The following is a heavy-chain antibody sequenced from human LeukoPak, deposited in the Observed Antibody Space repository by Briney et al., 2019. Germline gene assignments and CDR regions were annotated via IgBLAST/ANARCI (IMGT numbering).Heavy chain of an antibody. V-gene: IGHV3-23*01. CDR2: ISGSGDSA. J-gene: IGHJ5*02. Sequence: PGGSLRLSCAASGFTFSSYWMNWVRQAPGKGLEWVSAISGSGDSAYYADSVKGRFTISRDNSKNTLYLQVNSLRAEDTAVYYCAKGGPGFNWFDPWGQGTLVTVSS. CDR1: GFTFSSYW. CDR3: AKGGPGFNWFDP.